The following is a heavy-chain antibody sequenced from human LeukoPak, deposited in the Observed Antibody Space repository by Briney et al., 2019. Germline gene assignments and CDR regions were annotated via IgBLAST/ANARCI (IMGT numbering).Heavy chain of an antibody. CDR3: ASVAAAGHEADY. V-gene: IGHV1-69*04. CDR2: IIPILGIA. J-gene: IGHJ4*02. Sequence: SVKVSCKASGGTFSSYAISWVRQAPGQGLEWMGRIIPILGIANYAQKFQGRVTITRDTSASTAYMELSSLRSEDTAVYYCASVAAAGHEADYWGQGTLVTVSS. D-gene: IGHD6-13*01. CDR1: GGTFSSYA.